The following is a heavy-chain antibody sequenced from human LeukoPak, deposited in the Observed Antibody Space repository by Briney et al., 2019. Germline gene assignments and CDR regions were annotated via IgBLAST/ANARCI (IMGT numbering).Heavy chain of an antibody. CDR3: ARGYYDILTGLGRLDY. CDR1: GGTFSSYA. J-gene: IGHJ4*02. D-gene: IGHD3-9*01. V-gene: IGHV1-69*05. Sequence: SVKVSCKASGGTFSSYAISWVRQAPGQGLEWMGGVIPIFGTANYAQKFQGRVTITTDESTSTAYMELSSLRSEDTAVYYCARGYYDILTGLGRLDYWGQGTLVTVSS. CDR2: VIPIFGTA.